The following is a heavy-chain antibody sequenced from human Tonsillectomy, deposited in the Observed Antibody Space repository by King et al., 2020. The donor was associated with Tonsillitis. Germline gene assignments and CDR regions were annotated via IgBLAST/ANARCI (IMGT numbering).Heavy chain of an antibody. V-gene: IGHV4-34*01. Sequence: VQLQQWGAGLLKPSETLSLTCAVYGGSFSGYYWSWIRQPPGKGLEWIGEINHSGSTNYNPSLKSRVTISVDTSKSQFSLELSSVTAADTAVYYCARGYYNSGADYYYYYMDVWGKGTTVTVSS. CDR1: GGSFSGYY. D-gene: IGHD3-10*01. CDR2: INHSGST. CDR3: ARGYYNSGADYYYYYMDV. J-gene: IGHJ6*03.